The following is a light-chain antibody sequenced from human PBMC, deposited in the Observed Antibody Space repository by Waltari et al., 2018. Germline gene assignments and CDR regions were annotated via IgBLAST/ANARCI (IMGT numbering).Light chain of an antibody. CDR3: QETNTFPIT. CDR2: DAS. V-gene: IGKV1D-12*01. CDR1: QDISNQ. Sequence: IPTPSSPSSVSASGGVTATVTCRASQDISNQLTWYQQKPGKAPKFLIYDASTLESGVPSRFSGSGSGTDFTLTVRSLQPEDFATYYCQETNTFPITFGQGTRLEIK. J-gene: IGKJ5*01.